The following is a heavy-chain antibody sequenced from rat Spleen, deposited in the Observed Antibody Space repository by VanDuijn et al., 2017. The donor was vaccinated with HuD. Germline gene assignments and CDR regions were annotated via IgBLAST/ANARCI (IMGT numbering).Heavy chain of an antibody. V-gene: IGHV5-7*01. J-gene: IGHJ3*01. Sequence: EVQLVESGGGLVQPGKSLKLSCTASGFTFSDYNMAWVRQAPQKGLEWVATINYDGSGPYYLDSVKGRFTISRDNAKSTLYLQMDSLGSEETDTYYCARPNYGYPFAYWGQGTLVTVSS. CDR2: INYDGSGP. CDR1: GFTFSDYN. D-gene: IGHD1-11*01. CDR3: ARPNYGYPFAY.